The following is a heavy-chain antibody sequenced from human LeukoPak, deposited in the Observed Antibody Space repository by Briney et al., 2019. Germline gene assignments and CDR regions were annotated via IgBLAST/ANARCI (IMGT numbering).Heavy chain of an antibody. CDR3: ARIVSGGAAAEQKYYFDY. CDR1: GGSISSSSYY. D-gene: IGHD6-13*01. CDR2: IYYSGST. V-gene: IGHV4-39*01. J-gene: IGHJ4*02. Sequence: SETLSLTCTVSGGSISSSSYYWGWIRQPPGKGLEWIGSIYYSGSTYYNPSLKSRVTISVDTSKNQFSLKLSSVTAADTAVYYCARIVSGGAAAEQKYYFDYWGQGTLVTVSS.